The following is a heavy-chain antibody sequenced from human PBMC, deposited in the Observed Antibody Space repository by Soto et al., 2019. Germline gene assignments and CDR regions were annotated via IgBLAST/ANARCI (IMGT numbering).Heavy chain of an antibody. CDR2: IYYSGST. J-gene: IGHJ6*03. V-gene: IGHV4-39*01. CDR3: ARPTQDYYMDV. Sequence: QPLGKGLEWIGSIYYSGSTYYNPSLKSRVTISVDTSKNQFSLKLSSVTAADTAVYYCARPTQDYYMDVSGKATTVSVSS.